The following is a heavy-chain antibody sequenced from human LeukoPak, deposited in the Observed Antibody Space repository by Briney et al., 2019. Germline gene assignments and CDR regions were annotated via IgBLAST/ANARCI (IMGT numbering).Heavy chain of an antibody. D-gene: IGHD2-2*01. CDR3: ARRWCSSTSCQFDY. CDR2: IKPSDGST. CDR1: GYTFTSYY. Sequence: ASVKVSCKASGYTFTSYYMHWVRQAPGQGLEWMGIIKPSDGSTSYAQNFQGRVTMTRDTSTSTVYMELSSLRSDDTAVYYCARRWCSSTSCQFDYWGRGTLVTVSS. J-gene: IGHJ4*02. V-gene: IGHV1-46*01.